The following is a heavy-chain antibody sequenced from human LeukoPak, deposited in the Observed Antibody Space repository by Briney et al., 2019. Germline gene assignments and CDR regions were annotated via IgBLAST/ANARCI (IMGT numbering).Heavy chain of an antibody. CDR1: GFTFSSYA. D-gene: IGHD6-19*01. CDR2: ISGSGGST. CDR3: ARTTSSGWYYFDY. V-gene: IGHV3-23*01. Sequence: PGGSLRLSCAASGFTFSSYAMSWVRQAPGKGLEWVSTISGSGGSTFYADSVKGRFTFSRDNSKNTLYLQMNSLRAEDTAVYYCARTTSSGWYYFDYWGQGTLVTVSS. J-gene: IGHJ4*02.